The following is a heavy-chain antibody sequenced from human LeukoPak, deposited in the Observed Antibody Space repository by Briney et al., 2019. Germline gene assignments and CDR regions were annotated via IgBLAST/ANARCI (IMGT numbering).Heavy chain of an antibody. D-gene: IGHD1-26*01. CDR3: ARSLHQVGATTPFDY. V-gene: IGHV1-69*13. Sequence: ASVKVSCRASGYTFTSYGISWVRQAPGQGLEWMGGIIPIFGTANYAQKFQGRVTITADESTSTAYMELSSLRSEDTAVYYCARSLHQVGATTPFDYWGQGTLVTVSS. CDR2: IIPIFGTA. CDR1: GYTFTSYG. J-gene: IGHJ4*02.